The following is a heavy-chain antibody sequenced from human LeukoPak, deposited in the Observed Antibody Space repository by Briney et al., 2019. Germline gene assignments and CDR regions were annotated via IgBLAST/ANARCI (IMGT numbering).Heavy chain of an antibody. CDR2: ISWDGRTI. D-gene: IGHD6-13*01. CDR1: GFTFDDYA. CDR3: AKADSSNWYKGSVMDP. V-gene: IGHV3-43D*03. Sequence: PGGSLRLSCVASGFTFDDYAMHWVRQTPEKGLEWVSLISWDGRTIYYADFVRGRFTISRDNSRKSLYLQMNSLRVEDTALYYCAKADSSNWYKGSVMDPWGQGTQVTVSS. J-gene: IGHJ5*02.